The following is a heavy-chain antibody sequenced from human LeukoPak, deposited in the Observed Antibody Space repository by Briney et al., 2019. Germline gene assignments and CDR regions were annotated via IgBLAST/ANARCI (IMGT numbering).Heavy chain of an antibody. CDR3: AKGESNYDFWSGYYFDY. CDR2: ISGSGGST. CDR1: GFTFSSYA. J-gene: IGHJ4*02. D-gene: IGHD3-3*01. Sequence: GSLRLSCAASGFTFSSYAMSWVRQAPGKGLEWVSAISGSGGSTYYADSVKGRFTISRDNSKNTLYLQMNSLRAEDTAVYYCAKGESNYDFWSGYYFDYWDQGTLVTVSS. V-gene: IGHV3-23*01.